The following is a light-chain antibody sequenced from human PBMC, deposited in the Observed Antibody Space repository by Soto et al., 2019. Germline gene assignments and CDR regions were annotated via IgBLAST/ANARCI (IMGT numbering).Light chain of an antibody. CDR2: DAS. V-gene: IGKV1-5*02. CDR1: QSITNW. Sequence: DIQMTQSPSTLSASVGDRVTIICRASQSITNWLAWYQQKPGKAPKPLIYDASSLESGVPSRFSGSGSGTEFTLTISRLQHDDFATYYCQQYKNYPYTFGQGTKLEIQ. CDR3: QQYKNYPYT. J-gene: IGKJ2*01.